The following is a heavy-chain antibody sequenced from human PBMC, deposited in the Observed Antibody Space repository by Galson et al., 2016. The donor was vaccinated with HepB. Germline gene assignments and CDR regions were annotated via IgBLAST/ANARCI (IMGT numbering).Heavy chain of an antibody. J-gene: IGHJ2*01. CDR2: IYPGDSDT. Sequence: QSGAEVTKPGESLKISCTTSGYKFTGKWIAWVRQKPGKGLEWMGIIYPGDSDTRYSPSFQGQVTISADKSTNTAQLQWSSLKASDTATYYCARSACSGGACYSCWYFAIWGRGTPVSVSS. D-gene: IGHD2-21*02. CDR1: GYKFTGKW. V-gene: IGHV5-51*01. CDR3: ARSACSGGACYSCWYFAI.